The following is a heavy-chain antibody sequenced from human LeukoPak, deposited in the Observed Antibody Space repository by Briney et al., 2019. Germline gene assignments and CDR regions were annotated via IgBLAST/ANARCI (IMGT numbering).Heavy chain of an antibody. CDR1: GFTFSSYS. D-gene: IGHD1-14*01. V-gene: IGHV3-21*01. Sequence: GSLRLSCAASGFTFSSYSINWVRQAPGKGLEWVSSISSGSTYIYYADSVKGRFTISRDNTKNTLYVQMNSLRAEDTALYYCARDFRTNYYYYMDVWGKGATVTVPS. J-gene: IGHJ6*03. CDR3: ARDFRTNYYYYMDV. CDR2: ISSGSTYI.